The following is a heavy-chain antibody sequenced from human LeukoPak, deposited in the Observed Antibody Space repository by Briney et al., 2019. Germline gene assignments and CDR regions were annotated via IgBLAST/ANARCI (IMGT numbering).Heavy chain of an antibody. V-gene: IGHV3-30*02. D-gene: IGHD6-13*01. CDR1: GFTFSSYG. J-gene: IGHJ4*02. CDR2: IRYDGSNK. Sequence: GGSLRLSCAASGFTFSSYGMHWVRQAPGKGLEWVAFIRYDGSNKYYADSVKGRFTISRDNSKNTLYLQMNSLRAEDTAVYYCAKDPRRYSRTGGYFDYWGQGTLVTVSS. CDR3: AKDPRRYSRTGGYFDY.